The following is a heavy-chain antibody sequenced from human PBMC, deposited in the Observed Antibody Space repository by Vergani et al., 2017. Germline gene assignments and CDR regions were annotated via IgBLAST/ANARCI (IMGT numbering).Heavy chain of an antibody. D-gene: IGHD2-2*02. J-gene: IGHJ5*02. Sequence: EVQLVQSGAEVKKPGESLKISCKGSGYSFTSYWIGWVRQMPGKGLEWMGVIYPCDSDTRYRLSVQGQVTISADKSISAAYLQWSSLKDSDTAMSYCARNKDGGYYSSTSCYTIGYTGGFDPWGQGTLVTVSS. CDR2: IYPCDSDT. CDR3: ARNKDGGYYSSTSCYTIGYTGGFDP. CDR1: GYSFTSYW. V-gene: IGHV5-51*03.